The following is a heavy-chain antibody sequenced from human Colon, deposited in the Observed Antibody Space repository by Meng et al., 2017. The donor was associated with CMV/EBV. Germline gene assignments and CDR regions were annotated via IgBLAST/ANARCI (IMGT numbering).Heavy chain of an antibody. CDR3: AKSRGAGPSALNY. V-gene: IGHV3-23*01. CDR2: ISDTGDST. CDR1: GFIFSNYN. Sequence: GESLKISCTASGFIFSNYNMNWVRQAPGKGLEWVSVISDTGDSTIYADSVKGRFTISRDNSKNTLYLQMNSLRADDTAVYYCAKSRGAGPSALNYWGQGTLVTVSS. D-gene: IGHD2-2*01. J-gene: IGHJ4*02.